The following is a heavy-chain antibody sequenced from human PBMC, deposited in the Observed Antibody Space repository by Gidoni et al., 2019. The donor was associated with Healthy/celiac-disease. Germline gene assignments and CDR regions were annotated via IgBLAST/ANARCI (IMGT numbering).Heavy chain of an antibody. Sequence: EVQLVESGGGLVQPGGSLRLSCAASGFTFSSYSMNWARQAHGKGLEWVSYISSRSSTIYYADAVKGRFTISRDNAKNSLYLQMNSLRDEDTAVYYCARVFIVAAGSDYWGQGTLVTVSS. D-gene: IGHD6-13*01. CDR1: GFTFSSYS. CDR3: ARVFIVAAGSDY. V-gene: IGHV3-48*02. CDR2: ISSRSSTI. J-gene: IGHJ4*02.